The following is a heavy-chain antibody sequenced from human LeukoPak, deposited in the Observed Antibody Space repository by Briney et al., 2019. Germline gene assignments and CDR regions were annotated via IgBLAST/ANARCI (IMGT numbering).Heavy chain of an antibody. Sequence: PGGSLRLSCAASGFTFSDYEMNWVRQAPGKELEWVSYISSSGTFIYYADSVKGRFTISRNNVKNSLYLQMNSLRAEDTAIYYCARVLIAAADDYWGQGALVTVSS. V-gene: IGHV3-48*03. CDR3: ARVLIAAADDY. J-gene: IGHJ4*02. D-gene: IGHD6-13*01. CDR1: GFTFSDYE. CDR2: ISSSGTFI.